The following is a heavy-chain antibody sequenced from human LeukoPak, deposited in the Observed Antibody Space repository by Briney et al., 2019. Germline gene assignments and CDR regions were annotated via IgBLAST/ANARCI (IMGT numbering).Heavy chain of an antibody. Sequence: SETLSLTCTVSGGSISSGGYYWSWIRQPPGKGLEWIGYIYHSGSTYYNPSLKSRVTISVDRSKNQFSLKLNSVTAADTAVYYCARSTIFAVPAPFGYWGQGILVTVSS. D-gene: IGHD3-3*01. J-gene: IGHJ4*02. V-gene: IGHV4-30-2*01. CDR1: GGSISSGGYY. CDR3: ARSTIFAVPAPFGY. CDR2: IYHSGST.